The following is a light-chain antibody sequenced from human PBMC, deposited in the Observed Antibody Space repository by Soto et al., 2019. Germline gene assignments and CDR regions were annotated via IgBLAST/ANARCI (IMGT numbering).Light chain of an antibody. CDR1: QSVSSSY. V-gene: IGKV3-20*01. J-gene: IGKJ1*01. Sequence: EIVLTQSPGTLSLSPGEKANLSCRASQSVSSSYLAWYQQKPGQAPRLVIHGESSRATGIPDRFSGSGSGTDFTFTIDRLEPEDFAVYYCQQYGTSLRTFGQGTKVDI. CDR3: QQYGTSLRT. CDR2: GES.